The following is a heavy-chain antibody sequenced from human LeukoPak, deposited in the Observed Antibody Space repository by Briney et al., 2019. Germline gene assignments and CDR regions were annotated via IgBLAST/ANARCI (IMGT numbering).Heavy chain of an antibody. CDR3: ARAGFYHDSGGYYKYFDS. CDR1: GFTFSNYA. V-gene: IGHV4-34*01. CDR2: INHNGST. D-gene: IGHD3-22*01. Sequence: GSLRLSCAASGFTFSNYAMTWVRQPPGKGLEWIGEINHNGSTNYNPSLKSRVTISVDTSKNQFSLKLRSVTAADTAVYFCARAGFYHDSGGYYKYFDSWGQGTLVTVSS. J-gene: IGHJ4*02.